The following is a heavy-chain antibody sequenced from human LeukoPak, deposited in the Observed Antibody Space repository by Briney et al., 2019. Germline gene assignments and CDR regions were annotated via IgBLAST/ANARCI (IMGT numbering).Heavy chain of an antibody. D-gene: IGHD4-23*01. Sequence: PGGSLRLSCAASGFTFSGYGMHWVRQAPGKGLEWVAFIHCDGSDKYYADSVKGRFTISRDNSKNTLYLQMNSLRAEDKAVYYCAKDLGNSFDYWGQGTLATVSS. CDR2: IHCDGSDK. CDR3: AKDLGNSFDY. V-gene: IGHV3-30*02. J-gene: IGHJ4*02. CDR1: GFTFSGYG.